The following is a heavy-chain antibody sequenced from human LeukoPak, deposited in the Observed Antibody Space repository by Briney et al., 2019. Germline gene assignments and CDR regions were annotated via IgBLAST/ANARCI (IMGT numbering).Heavy chain of an antibody. D-gene: IGHD3-10*01. CDR3: AAQSGSGSNYPDY. CDR1: GFTFSSYS. CDR2: ISGGSSAI. V-gene: IGHV3-48*01. J-gene: IGHJ4*02. Sequence: PGGSLRLSCAASGFTFSSYSMNWVRQAPGKGLEWISYISGGSSAIYYADSVQGRFTISRDNAKNSLYLQTNSLRAEDTAVYYCAAQSGSGSNYPDYWGQGTLVTVSS.